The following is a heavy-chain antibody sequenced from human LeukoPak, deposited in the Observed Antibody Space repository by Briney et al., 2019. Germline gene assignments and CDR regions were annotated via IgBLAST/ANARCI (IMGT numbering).Heavy chain of an antibody. Sequence: GASVKVSCKASGYTFTSYGISWVRQAPGQGLEWMGWISAYNSNTNYPQKLQGRVTMATDTSTSTAYMELRSLSSDDTAVYYCARDGDYGGNWDYWGQGTLVTVSS. CDR1: GYTFTSYG. J-gene: IGHJ4*02. V-gene: IGHV1-18*01. CDR3: ARDGDYGGNWDY. CDR2: ISAYNSNT. D-gene: IGHD4-23*01.